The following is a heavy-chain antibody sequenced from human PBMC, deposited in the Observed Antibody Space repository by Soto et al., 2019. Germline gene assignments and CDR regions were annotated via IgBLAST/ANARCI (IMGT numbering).Heavy chain of an antibody. V-gene: IGHV3-23*01. CDR2: ISGSGGST. Sequence: GGSLRLSCAASGFTFSSYAMSWVRQAPGKGLEWVSAISGSGGSTYYADSVKGRFTISRDNSKNTLYLQMNSLRAEETAVYYCAKDKFRRGPIAARPFGSFDIWGQGTMVTVSS. J-gene: IGHJ3*02. CDR3: AKDKFRRGPIAARPFGSFDI. D-gene: IGHD6-6*01. CDR1: GFTFSSYA.